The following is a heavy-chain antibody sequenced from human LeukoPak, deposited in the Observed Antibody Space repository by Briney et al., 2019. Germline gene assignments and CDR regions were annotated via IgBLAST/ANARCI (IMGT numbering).Heavy chain of an antibody. CDR3: AREWLHCSGGSCFDY. CDR1: GFTFSSYA. CDR2: ISYDGSNK. D-gene: IGHD2-15*01. V-gene: IGHV3-30*04. J-gene: IGHJ4*02. Sequence: GGSLRLSCAASGFTFSSYAMHWVRQAPGKGLEWVAVISYDGSNKYYADSVKGRFTISRDNSKNTLYLQMNSLRAEDTAVYYCAREWLHCSGGSCFDYWGQGTLVTISS.